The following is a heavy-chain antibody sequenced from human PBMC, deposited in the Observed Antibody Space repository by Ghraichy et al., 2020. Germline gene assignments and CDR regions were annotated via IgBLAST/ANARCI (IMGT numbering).Heavy chain of an antibody. CDR1: GYTFTGYY. CDR2: INPNSGGT. CDR3: ARALMVQGVSSGRRGPFDY. V-gene: IGHV1-2*06. J-gene: IGHJ4*02. D-gene: IGHD3-10*01. Sequence: ASVKVSCKASGYTFTGYYMHWVRQAPGQGLEWMGRINPNSGGTNYAQKFQGRVTMTRDTSISTAYMELSRLRSDDTAVYYCARALMVQGVSSGRRGPFDYWGQGTLVTVSS.